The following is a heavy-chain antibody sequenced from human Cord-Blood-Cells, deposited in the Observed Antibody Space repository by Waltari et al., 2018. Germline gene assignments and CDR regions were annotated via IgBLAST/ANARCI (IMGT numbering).Heavy chain of an antibody. D-gene: IGHD6-13*01. CDR3: QHLEQL. CDR1: GGSSSGYY. J-gene: IGHJ4*02. CDR2: IDHRGRT. Sequence: QVQLQQWGAGLLKPSEPLSLTCAVYGGSSSGYYWGWVLQPPGKGLGWIGEIDHRGRTNYNPTLKSRVTISVDTSKNQFSLKLSSVTAADTAVYYCQHLEQLWSQGTLVTVSS. V-gene: IGHV4-34*01.